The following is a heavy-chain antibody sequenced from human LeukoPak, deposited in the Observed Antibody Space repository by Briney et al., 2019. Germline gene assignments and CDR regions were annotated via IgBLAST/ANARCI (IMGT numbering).Heavy chain of an antibody. CDR1: GYTFTGYY. V-gene: IGHV1-2*02. Sequence: ASVKVSCKASGYTFTGYYMHLVRQAPGQGLEWMGWINPNSGGTNYAQKFQGRVTMTRDTSISTAYMELSRLRSDDTAVYYCARDGDRYSSGWLHDYWGQGTLVTVSS. CDR3: ARDGDRYSSGWLHDY. CDR2: INPNSGGT. D-gene: IGHD6-19*01. J-gene: IGHJ4*02.